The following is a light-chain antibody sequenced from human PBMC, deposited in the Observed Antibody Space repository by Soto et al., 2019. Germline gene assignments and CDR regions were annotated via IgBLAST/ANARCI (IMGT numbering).Light chain of an antibody. CDR2: DVS. V-gene: IGLV2-14*03. CDR1: SSDIGDSNY. Sequence: QSVLTQPASVSGSPGQSITISCTGTSSDIGDSNYVSWCQQHPGKAPKLVIYDVSNRPSGVSNRFSGSKSANTASLTISGLQAEDEADYYCSSFRSSSTSYVFGTGTKVTVL. CDR3: SSFRSSSTSYV. J-gene: IGLJ1*01.